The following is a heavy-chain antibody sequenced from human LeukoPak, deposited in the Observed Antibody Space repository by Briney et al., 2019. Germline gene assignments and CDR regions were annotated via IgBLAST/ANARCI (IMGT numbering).Heavy chain of an antibody. V-gene: IGHV1-46*03. Sequence: ASVKVSCKASGYTFTSYGISWVRQAPGQGLEWMGIINPSGGSTSYTQKFQGRVTMTRDTSTSTVYMELSSLRSEDTAVYYCARERQQPYYFDYWGQGTLVTVSS. CDR1: GYTFTSYG. CDR3: ARERQQPYYFDY. D-gene: IGHD6-13*01. CDR2: INPSGGST. J-gene: IGHJ4*02.